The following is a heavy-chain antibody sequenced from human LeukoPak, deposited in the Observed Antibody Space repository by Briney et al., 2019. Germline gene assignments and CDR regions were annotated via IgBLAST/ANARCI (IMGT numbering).Heavy chain of an antibody. CDR3: AKGSRDGGYSYGDNFDY. Sequence: PGGSLRLSCAASGFTFDDYAMHWVRQAPGKGLEWASGISWNSGSIGYADSVKGRFTISRDNAKNSLYLQMNSLRAEDTALYYCAKGSRDGGYSYGDNFDYWGQGTLVTVSS. V-gene: IGHV3-9*01. D-gene: IGHD5-18*01. J-gene: IGHJ4*02. CDR2: ISWNSGSI. CDR1: GFTFDDYA.